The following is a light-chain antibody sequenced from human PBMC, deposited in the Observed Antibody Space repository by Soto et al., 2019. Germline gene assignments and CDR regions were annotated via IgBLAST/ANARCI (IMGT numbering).Light chain of an antibody. CDR3: QQYNGYSTWT. CDR2: DAS. V-gene: IGKV1-5*01. J-gene: IGKJ1*01. Sequence: DIQITQSPSTLSASVGDRVTIPCRASQSISRWLAWYQQKPGKAPKVLIWDASSLQRGVPSRFSGSGSGTEFTLTISSLQPDDFATYYCQQYNGYSTWTFGQGTKVDIK. CDR1: QSISRW.